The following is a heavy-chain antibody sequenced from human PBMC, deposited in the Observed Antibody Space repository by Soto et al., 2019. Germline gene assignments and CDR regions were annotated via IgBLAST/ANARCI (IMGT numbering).Heavy chain of an antibody. V-gene: IGHV3-49*03. D-gene: IGHD2-15*01. Sequence: GGSLRLSCTASGFTFGDYAMSWFRQAPGKGLEWVGFIRSKAYGGTTEYAASVKGRFTISRDDSKSIPYLQMNSLKTEDTAVYYCTTAGCSGGSCDSGVMTTLYYFDYWGQGTLVTVSS. CDR1: GFTFGDYA. CDR3: TTAGCSGGSCDSGVMTTLYYFDY. J-gene: IGHJ4*02. CDR2: IRSKAYGGTT.